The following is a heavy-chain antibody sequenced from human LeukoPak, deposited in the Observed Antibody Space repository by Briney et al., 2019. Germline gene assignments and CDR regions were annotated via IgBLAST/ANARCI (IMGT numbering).Heavy chain of an antibody. V-gene: IGHV6-1*01. CDR3: ARGPAAGQGGGYYGMDV. CDR2: TYYRSKWYN. J-gene: IGHJ6*02. CDR1: GDSVSSNSAA. D-gene: IGHD6-13*01. Sequence: SQTLSLTRAISGDSVSSNSAAWNWIRQSPSRGLEWLGRTYYRSKWYNDYAVSVKSRITINPDTSKNQFSLQLNSVTPEDTAVYYCARGPAAGQGGGYYGMDVWGQGTTVTVSS.